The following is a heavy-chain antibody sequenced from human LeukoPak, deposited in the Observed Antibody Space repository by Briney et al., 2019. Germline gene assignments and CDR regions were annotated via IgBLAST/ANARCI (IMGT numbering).Heavy chain of an antibody. V-gene: IGHV3-23*01. CDR1: GFTFSSYA. CDR3: AKSYYGSGSYYYYYYGMDV. CDR2: ISGSGGST. D-gene: IGHD3-10*01. J-gene: IGHJ6*02. Sequence: TGGSLRLSCAASGFTFSSYAMSWVRQAPGKGLEWVSAISGSGGSTYYADSVKGRFTISRDNSKNTLYLQMNSLRAEDTAVYYCAKSYYGSGSYYYYYYGMDVWGQGTTVTVPS.